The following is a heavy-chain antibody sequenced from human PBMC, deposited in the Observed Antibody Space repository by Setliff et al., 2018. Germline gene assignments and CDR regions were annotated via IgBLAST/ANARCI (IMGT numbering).Heavy chain of an antibody. Sequence: SETLSLTCNVSGASVSSHYWDWIRQPPGKGLEWIGFISYSGITTYNVSLKSRVSIFVDTSKNQFSLNLNSVTAADTGVYYCAKDLGDDGHYYYYMDVWGKGTTVTVSS. J-gene: IGHJ6*03. CDR3: AKDLGDDGHYYYYMDV. CDR1: GASVSSHY. D-gene: IGHD4-17*01. CDR2: ISYSGIT. V-gene: IGHV4-4*08.